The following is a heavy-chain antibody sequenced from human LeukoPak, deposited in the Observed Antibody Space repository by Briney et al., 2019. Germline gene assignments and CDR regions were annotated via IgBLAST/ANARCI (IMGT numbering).Heavy chain of an antibody. V-gene: IGHV4-39*01. CDR3: ASSFWLREYYFDY. Sequence: SETLSLTCTVSGGSISSGSYYWGWIRQPPGKGLEWIGSIYYSGSTYYNPSLKSRVTISVDTSKNQFSLKLSSVTAADTAVYYCASSFWLREYYFDYWGQGTLVTVSS. CDR1: GGSISSGSYY. J-gene: IGHJ4*02. CDR2: IYYSGST. D-gene: IGHD5-12*01.